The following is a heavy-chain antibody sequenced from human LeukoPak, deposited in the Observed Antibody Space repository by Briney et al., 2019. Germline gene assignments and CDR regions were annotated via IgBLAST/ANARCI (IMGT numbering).Heavy chain of an antibody. Sequence: PGGSLRLSCAASGFTFSSYAMNWVRQAPGNGLEWVSSISSSSSYIYYADSVKGRFTISRDNAKNSLYLQMNSLRAEDTAVYYCARSEIAAREYDFWGQGTLVTVSS. CDR2: ISSSSSYI. D-gene: IGHD6-13*01. CDR3: ARSEIAAREYDF. V-gene: IGHV3-21*01. J-gene: IGHJ4*02. CDR1: GFTFSSYA.